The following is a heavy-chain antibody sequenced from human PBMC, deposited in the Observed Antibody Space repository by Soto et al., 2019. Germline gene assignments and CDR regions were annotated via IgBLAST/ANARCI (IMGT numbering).Heavy chain of an antibody. J-gene: IGHJ3*02. CDR2: IYTSGST. D-gene: IGHD6-13*01. CDR3: ARDTMSSSWYYDAFDI. CDR1: GGSISSYY. V-gene: IGHV4-4*07. Sequence: LSLTCTVSGGSISSYYWSWIRQPAGKGLEWIGRIYTSGSTNYNPSLKSRVTMSVDTSKNQFSLKLSSVTAADTAVYYCARDTMSSSWYYDAFDIWGQGTMVTVSS.